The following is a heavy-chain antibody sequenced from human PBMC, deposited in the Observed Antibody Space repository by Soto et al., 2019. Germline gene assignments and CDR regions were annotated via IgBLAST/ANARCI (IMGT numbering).Heavy chain of an antibody. Sequence: QVQLQESGPGLVKSSETLSLTCTVSGGSISNYYWIWIRQPPGKGLEWIGYIHYSGSTDYNPSLKSRSTLPVDTSKNQFALKLNSVTTAAAAVYYCARDRGYRYFDLWGRGTLVTVSA. V-gene: IGHV4-59*01. CDR3: ARDRGYRYFDL. J-gene: IGHJ2*01. CDR2: IHYSGST. CDR1: GGSISNYY. D-gene: IGHD6-13*01.